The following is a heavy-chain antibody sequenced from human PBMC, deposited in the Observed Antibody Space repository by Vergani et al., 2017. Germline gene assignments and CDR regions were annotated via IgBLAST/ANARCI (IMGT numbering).Heavy chain of an antibody. CDR2: IWYDGSNK. CDR3: AKDIYPDITMIVD. D-gene: IGHD3-22*01. Sequence: QVQLVESGGGVVQPGRSLRLSCAASGFTFSSYGMHWVRQAPGKGLEWVAVIWYDGSNKYYADSVKGRFTISRDNSKNTLYLQMNSLRAEDTAVYYCAKDIYPDITMIVDWGQGTLVTVSS. J-gene: IGHJ4*02. CDR1: GFTFSSYG. V-gene: IGHV3-33*06.